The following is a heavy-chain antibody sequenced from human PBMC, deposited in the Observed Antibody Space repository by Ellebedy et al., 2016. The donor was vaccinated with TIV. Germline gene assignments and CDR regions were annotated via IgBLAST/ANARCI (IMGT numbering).Heavy chain of an antibody. CDR1: GYIVSTNY. D-gene: IGHD2/OR15-2a*01. V-gene: IGHV3-53*01. CDR2: ISSHDIT. J-gene: IGHJ4*02. Sequence: GGSLRLSXAASGYIVSTNYMTWVRQAPGKGLEWVSAISSHDITYYADSVKGRFTISRDNSKNALYPHMNSLRAEDTAVYYCARDLPHNIALHYWGQGTLVTVSS. CDR3: ARDLPHNIALHY.